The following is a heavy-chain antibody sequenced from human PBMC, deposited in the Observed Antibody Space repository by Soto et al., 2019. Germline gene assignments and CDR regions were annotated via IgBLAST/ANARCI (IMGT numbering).Heavy chain of an antibody. D-gene: IGHD1-26*01. V-gene: IGHV3-21*01. Sequence: GGSLRLSCAASGFPFSIYSMNWVRQAPGKGLEWVSSISSSSSYIYYADSVKGRFTISRDNAKNSLYLQMDSLRAEDTAVYYCARGEPVITAPYDYWGQGTLVTVSS. CDR3: ARGEPVITAPYDY. J-gene: IGHJ4*02. CDR2: ISSSSSYI. CDR1: GFPFSIYS.